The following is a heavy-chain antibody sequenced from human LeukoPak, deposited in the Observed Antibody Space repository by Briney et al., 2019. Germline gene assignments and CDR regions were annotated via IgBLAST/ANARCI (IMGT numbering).Heavy chain of an antibody. J-gene: IGHJ4*02. CDR2: ISSSGSTI. CDR1: GFTFSDYY. V-gene: IGHV3-11*01. D-gene: IGHD3-22*01. CDR3: ASGLLDSSGYFLNY. Sequence: GGSLRLSCAASGFTFSDYYMSWLRQAPGKGLEGVSYISSSGSTIYYADSVKGRFTISRDNAKNSLYLQMSSLRAEDTAVYYCASGLLDSSGYFLNYWGQGTLVTVSS.